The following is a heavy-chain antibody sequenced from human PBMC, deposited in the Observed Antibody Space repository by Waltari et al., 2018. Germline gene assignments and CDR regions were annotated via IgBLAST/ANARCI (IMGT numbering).Heavy chain of an antibody. J-gene: IGHJ3*02. CDR3: ARGGDRISASGRNAYDI. V-gene: IGHV4-4*07. D-gene: IGHD2-15*01. CDR2: LYMGETA. Sequence: QVQLQESGPGLVKPSETLSPTCTVSGGPIRNYFWGWIRQPAGKGLEWIGRLYMGETANYNPSLKSRVVMSVDTSNNQFSLEVNSVTAADTAMYFCARGGDRISASGRNAYDIWGHGTMVIVSS. CDR1: GGPIRNYF.